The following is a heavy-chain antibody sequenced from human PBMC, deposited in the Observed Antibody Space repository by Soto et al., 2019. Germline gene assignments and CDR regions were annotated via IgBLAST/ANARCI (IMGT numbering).Heavy chain of an antibody. CDR1: GYTFTGYY. CDR3: ARDFGIAAAGRLDAFDI. V-gene: IGHV1-2*04. D-gene: IGHD6-13*01. J-gene: IGHJ3*02. Sequence: QVQLVQSGAEVKKPGASVKVSCKASGYTFTGYYMHWVRQAPGQGLEWMGWINPNSGGTNYAQKFQGWVTMTRDTSISTAYMELSRLRSDDTAVYYSARDFGIAAAGRLDAFDIWGQGTMVTVSS. CDR2: INPNSGGT.